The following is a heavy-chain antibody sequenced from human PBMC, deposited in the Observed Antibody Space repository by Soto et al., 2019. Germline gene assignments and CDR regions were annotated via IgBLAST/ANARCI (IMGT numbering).Heavy chain of an antibody. Sequence: PSETLSLTCTVSGGSISSYYWSWIRQPPGKGLEWIGYIYYSGSTNYNPSLKSRVTISVDTSKNQFSLKLSSVTAADTAVYYCARHGYGVIDAIDIRGQGTMVTVSS. V-gene: IGHV4-59*08. CDR1: GGSISSYY. D-gene: IGHD3-22*01. CDR3: ARHGYGVIDAIDI. CDR2: IYYSGST. J-gene: IGHJ3*02.